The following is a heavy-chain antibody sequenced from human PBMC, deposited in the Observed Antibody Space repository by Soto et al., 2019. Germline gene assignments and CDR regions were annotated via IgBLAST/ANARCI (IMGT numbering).Heavy chain of an antibody. CDR3: ARDKKDDYYDSSGYYSHFDC. CDR1: GFTFSSYA. V-gene: IGHV3-30-3*01. Sequence: PGGSLRLSCAASGFTFSSYAMHWVRQAPGKGLEWVAVISYDGSNKYYADSVKGRFTISRDNSKNTLYLQMNSLRAEDTAVYYCARDKKDDYYDSSGYYSHFDCWGQGTLVTVSS. CDR2: ISYDGSNK. J-gene: IGHJ4*02. D-gene: IGHD3-22*01.